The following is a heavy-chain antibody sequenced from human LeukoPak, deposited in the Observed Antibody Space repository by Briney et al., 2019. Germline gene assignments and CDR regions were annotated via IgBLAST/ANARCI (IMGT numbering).Heavy chain of an antibody. V-gene: IGHV2-70*01. CDR2: IDRDDDK. CDR1: GFSLTSGMC. CDR3: ARSPQDLEVSFFDS. J-gene: IGHJ4*02. Sequence: SGPALVKPTQTLTLTCTFSGFSLTSGMCVSWIRQPPGKALEWLALIDRDDDKYYSASLTPRLSISMDTSKNQVVLTMTNMEPADTGTYYCARSPQDLEVSFFDSWGQGTLVTVSS. D-gene: IGHD3-3*01.